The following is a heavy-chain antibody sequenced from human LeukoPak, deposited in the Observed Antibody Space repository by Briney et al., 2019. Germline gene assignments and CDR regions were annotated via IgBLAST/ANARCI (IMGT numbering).Heavy chain of an antibody. J-gene: IGHJ4*02. CDR3: AREDGYNYCFDY. D-gene: IGHD5-24*01. V-gene: IGHV4-39*07. CDR1: GGSISSSSCY. CDR2: IFYGGST. Sequence: PSETLSLTCTVSGGSISSSSCYWGWIRQPPGKGLEWIGNIFYGGSTYYNPSLKSRVTISVDTSKNQFSLKLSSVTAADTAVYYCAREDGYNYCFDYWGQGTLVIVSS.